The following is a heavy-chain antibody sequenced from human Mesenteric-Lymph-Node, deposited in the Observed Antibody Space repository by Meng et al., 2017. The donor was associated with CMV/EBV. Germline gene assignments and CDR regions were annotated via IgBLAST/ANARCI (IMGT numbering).Heavy chain of an antibody. CDR3: ARGFGELLWGQNWFDP. D-gene: IGHD3-10*01. CDR1: GTFSSYT. Sequence: GTFSSYTISWVRQAPGQGLEWMGRIIPILGIANYAQKFQGRVTITADKSTSTAYMELSSLRSEDTAVYYCARGFGELLWGQNWFDPWGQGTLVTVSS. V-gene: IGHV1-69*02. CDR2: IIPILGIA. J-gene: IGHJ5*02.